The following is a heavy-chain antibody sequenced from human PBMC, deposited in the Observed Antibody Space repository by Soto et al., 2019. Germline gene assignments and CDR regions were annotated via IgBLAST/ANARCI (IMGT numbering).Heavy chain of an antibody. CDR3: ARRVAGRFDY. D-gene: IGHD6-19*01. CDR2: IYYSGST. V-gene: IGHV4-59*01. J-gene: IGHJ4*02. Sequence: QVQLQESGPGLVKPSETLSLTCTVSGGSISSYYWSWIRQPPGKGLEWIGYIYYSGSTNYNPSLKRRVTISVDTSKNQFSLKLSSVTAADTAVYYCARRVAGRFDYWGQGTLVTVSS. CDR1: GGSISSYY.